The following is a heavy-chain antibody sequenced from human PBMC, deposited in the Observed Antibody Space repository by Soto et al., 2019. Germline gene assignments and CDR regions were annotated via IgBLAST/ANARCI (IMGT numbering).Heavy chain of an antibody. J-gene: IGHJ5*02. CDR3: ARIPSP. D-gene: IGHD2-21*01. V-gene: IGHV4-61*01. Sequence: SETLSLTCTVSGGSVSSGNYYWSWIRQPPGKGLEWIGFIYYTGSTSYNPSLKSRVTISMDTSKNQFSLKLSSVTAADTAVYYCARIPSPWGQGTLVTVS. CDR1: GGSVSSGNYY. CDR2: IYYTGST.